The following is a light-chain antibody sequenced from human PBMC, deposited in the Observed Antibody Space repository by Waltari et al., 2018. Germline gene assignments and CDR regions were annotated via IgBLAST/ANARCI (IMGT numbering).Light chain of an antibody. CDR2: AAS. J-gene: IGKJ1*01. V-gene: IGKV1-9*01. CDR1: QDISIY. CDR3: QRLNSNLWT. Sequence: DIQLTQSPSFLSASVGDPVTITCRASQDISIYLAWYQQKPGKAPELLIYAASILQSGVPSRFSGSRSGTEFTRTISSLQPEDFATYYCQRLNSNLWTFGQGTRVEIK.